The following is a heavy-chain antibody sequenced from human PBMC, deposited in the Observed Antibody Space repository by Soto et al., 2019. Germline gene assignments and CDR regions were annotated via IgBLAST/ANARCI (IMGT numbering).Heavy chain of an antibody. CDR3: ARDPEGDYYDSNDTTYHY. CDR2: INSDGSST. CDR1: GFTFSSHW. Sequence: EVQLVESGGGLVQPGGSLRLSCAASGFTFSSHWMHWVRQAPGKGLVWVSRINSDGSSTSYADSVKGRFTISRDNAKNTLYLQMNSLRAEDTAVYYCARDPEGDYYDSNDTTYHYWGQGTLVTVSS. D-gene: IGHD3-22*01. V-gene: IGHV3-74*01. J-gene: IGHJ4*02.